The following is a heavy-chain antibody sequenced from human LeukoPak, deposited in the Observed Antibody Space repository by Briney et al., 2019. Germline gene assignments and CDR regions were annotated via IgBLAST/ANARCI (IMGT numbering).Heavy chain of an antibody. CDR1: GFTFSSYA. V-gene: IGHV3-23*01. CDR3: AKDRRFLEWLLRKPYFDY. J-gene: IGHJ4*02. D-gene: IGHD3-3*01. Sequence: GGSLRLSCAASGFTFSSYAMSWVRQAPGKGLEWVSAISGSGGSTYYADSVKGRFTISRDNSKNTLYLQMNSLRAEDTAVYYCAKDRRFLEWLLRKPYFDYWGQGTLVTVSS. CDR2: ISGSGGST.